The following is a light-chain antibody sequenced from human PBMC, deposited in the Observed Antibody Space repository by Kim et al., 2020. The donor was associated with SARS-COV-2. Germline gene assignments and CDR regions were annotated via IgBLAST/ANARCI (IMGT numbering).Light chain of an antibody. Sequence: DIQMTQSPSTLSASVGDRVTITCRASQSISSWLAWYQRKPGKAPKVLIYKASSLQSGVPSGFSGSGSGTEFTLTISSLQPDDFATYYCQQYNSYPWTFGQGTKVDIK. V-gene: IGKV1-5*03. CDR2: KAS. CDR3: QQYNSYPWT. J-gene: IGKJ1*01. CDR1: QSISSW.